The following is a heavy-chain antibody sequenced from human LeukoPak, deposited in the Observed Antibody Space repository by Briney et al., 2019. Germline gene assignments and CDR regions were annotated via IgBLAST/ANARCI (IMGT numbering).Heavy chain of an antibody. D-gene: IGHD3-3*01. CDR1: GASFSSYA. J-gene: IGHJ6*03. CDR2: IIPIFGTA. V-gene: IGHV1-69*13. Sequence: ASEKLSCKGSGASFSSYAICWVRQAPGQGIEWMGGIIPIFGTANYAQKFQGRVTITADESTSTAYMELRSLRSDDTAVYYCARQYDFWSGYYGSYYYYYMDVWGKGTTVTVSS. CDR3: ARQYDFWSGYYGSYYYYYMDV.